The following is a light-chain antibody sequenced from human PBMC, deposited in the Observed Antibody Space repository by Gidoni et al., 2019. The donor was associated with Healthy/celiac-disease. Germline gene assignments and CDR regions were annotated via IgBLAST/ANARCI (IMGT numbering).Light chain of an antibody. CDR3: SSYTSSSTWV. J-gene: IGLJ3*02. CDR1: SSAVGGYNY. CDR2: EVS. V-gene: IGLV2-14*01. Sequence: QSALTQPASVSGSPGQSITISCTGTSSAVGGYNYVSWYQQHPGKAPKLMIYEVSNRPSGVSNRFSGPKSGNTASLTISGLQAEDEADYYCSSYTSSSTWVFGGGTKLTVL.